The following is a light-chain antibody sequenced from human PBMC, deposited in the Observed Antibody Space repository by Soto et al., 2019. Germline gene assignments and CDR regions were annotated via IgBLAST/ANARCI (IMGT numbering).Light chain of an antibody. V-gene: IGLV2-14*01. CDR3: SSFTSRFTFV. CDR2: EVT. J-gene: IGLJ1*01. CDR1: NDDIGDYNY. Sequence: QSALTQPASVSGSPGQSITISCTGSNDDIGDYNYVSWYQQHPGKAPKLMISEVTNRPSGVSDRFSGSKSGNTASLTISGLQAEDEADYYCSSFTSRFTFVFGTGTKLTVL.